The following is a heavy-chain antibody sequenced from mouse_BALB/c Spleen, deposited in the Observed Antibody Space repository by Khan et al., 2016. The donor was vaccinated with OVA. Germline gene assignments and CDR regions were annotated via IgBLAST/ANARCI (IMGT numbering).Heavy chain of an antibody. Sequence: QIQLVQSGPEVKKPGETVKISCKASGYSFTNYGMNWVRQAPGKGLKWMGWINTYTGEPTYADDFKGRFAFSLETSASTASLQINTLKNEDTATYFCAIGGYWYFDVCGAGTTVTVSS. CDR2: INTYTGEP. J-gene: IGHJ1*01. V-gene: IGHV9-3-1*01. CDR1: GYSFTNYG. D-gene: IGHD1-1*02. CDR3: AIGGYWYFDV.